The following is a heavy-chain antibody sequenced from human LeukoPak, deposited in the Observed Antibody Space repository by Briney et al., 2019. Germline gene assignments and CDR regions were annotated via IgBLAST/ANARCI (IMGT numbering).Heavy chain of an antibody. D-gene: IGHD3-22*01. J-gene: IGHJ4*02. CDR3: AKEFDSSGFFDC. V-gene: IGHV3-23*01. Sequence: GVSLRLSCAASGFPFRNYAMTWVRQAPGKGLEWVSAISGSGTTTYLAASAKGRFTISRDNSKNTLYLQMNSLRAEDTAVYYCAKEFDSSGFFDCWGQGHLVTVSS. CDR2: ISGSGTTT. CDR1: GFPFRNYA.